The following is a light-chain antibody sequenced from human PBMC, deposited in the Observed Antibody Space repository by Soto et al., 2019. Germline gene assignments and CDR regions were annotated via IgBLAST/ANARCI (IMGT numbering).Light chain of an antibody. Sequence: QSVLTERPSVSAAPVQKVTISCSGSSSNIGNNYVSWYQQLPGTAPKLLIYENNKRPSGIPDRFSGSKSGTSATLGITGLQTGDEADYYCGTWDSSLSASCVFGTGTKVTVL. V-gene: IGLV1-51*02. CDR3: GTWDSSLSASCV. CDR2: ENN. J-gene: IGLJ1*01. CDR1: SSNIGNNY.